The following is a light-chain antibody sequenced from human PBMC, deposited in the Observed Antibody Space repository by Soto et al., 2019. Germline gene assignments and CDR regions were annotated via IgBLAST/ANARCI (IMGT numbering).Light chain of an antibody. J-gene: IGLJ3*02. V-gene: IGLV1-40*01. CDR1: SSNIGAGYD. CDR2: ANG. CDR3: ASYTAINTWV. Sequence: QSVLTQPPSVSGAPGQRVTISCTGSSSNIGAGYDVHWYQQLPGTAPKLLIYANGNRPSGVPDRFSGSKSGTSASLAITGLQAEDEADYYCASYTAINTWVFGGGTKLTVL.